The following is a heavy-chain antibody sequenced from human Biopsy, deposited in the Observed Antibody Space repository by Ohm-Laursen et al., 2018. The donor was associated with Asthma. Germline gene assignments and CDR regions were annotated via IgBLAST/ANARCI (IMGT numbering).Heavy chain of an antibody. CDR3: ARAVDYSHYYGIDV. J-gene: IGHJ6*02. CDR1: GYTFKSAG. V-gene: IGHV1-18*01. D-gene: IGHD3-10*01. Sequence: GASVKVSCKTSGYTFKSAGITWVRQAPGQGLEWMGWISVYNGNTKVAQKLQDRVTMITDTSTSTAYVELRSLRSDDTAVYFCARAVDYSHYYGIDVWGQGTTVTVS. CDR2: ISVYNGNT.